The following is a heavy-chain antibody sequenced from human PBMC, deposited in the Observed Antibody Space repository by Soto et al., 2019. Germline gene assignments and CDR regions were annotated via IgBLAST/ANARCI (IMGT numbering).Heavy chain of an antibody. D-gene: IGHD2-8*02. Sequence: GGSLRLSCAASGFTFSSHGMHWVRQAPGKGLEWVAVTAYDGDNKYYADSVKGRFTISRDNSKNTLYLQMNSLRAEDTAVYYCTRDKSRTWSWDYWGQGTPVTVPS. J-gene: IGHJ4*02. CDR1: GFTFSSHG. CDR2: TAYDGDNK. CDR3: TRDKSRTWSWDY. V-gene: IGHV3-30-3*01.